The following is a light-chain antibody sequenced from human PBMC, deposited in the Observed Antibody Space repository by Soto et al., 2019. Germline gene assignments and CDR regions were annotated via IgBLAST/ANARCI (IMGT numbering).Light chain of an antibody. Sequence: DIQMTQSPSTLSASVGDRVTITCRASQSVTTWLAWYQQKAGKAPKVLIYKASNLQSGVPSRFSGSGSGTEFTLTISSLQPDDFATYFLQQHNTHSPYTFGQGTKLEIK. J-gene: IGKJ2*01. V-gene: IGKV1-5*03. CDR1: QSVTTW. CDR2: KAS. CDR3: QQHNTHSPYT.